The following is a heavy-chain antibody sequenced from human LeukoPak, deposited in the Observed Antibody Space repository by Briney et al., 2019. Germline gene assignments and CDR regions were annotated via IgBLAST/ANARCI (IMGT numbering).Heavy chain of an antibody. CDR2: INGSGDAT. J-gene: IGHJ4*02. V-gene: IGHV3-23*01. CDR1: GFIFSHYT. CDR3: AKSDCGSDGCKLLNY. D-gene: IGHD3-10*01. Sequence: GGSLRLSCAASGFIFSHYTMTWVRQAPGKGLEWVSSINGSGDATLYADSVMGRFTISRDNAKNTVSLQMNNLRAEDTAIYYCAKSDCGSDGCKLLNYWGQGTLVTASS.